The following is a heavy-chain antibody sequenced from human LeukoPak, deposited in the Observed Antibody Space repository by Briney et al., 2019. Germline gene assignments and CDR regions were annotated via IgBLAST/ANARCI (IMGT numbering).Heavy chain of an antibody. CDR3: ARVNRDYYDSGSSFEY. Sequence: SETLSLTCTVSGGSISSYYWSWIRQPPGKGLEWIGYIYYSGSTNYNPSLKSRVTISVDTSKNQFSLKLSSVTAADTAVYYCARVNRDYYDSGSSFEYWGQGTLVTVSS. J-gene: IGHJ4*02. D-gene: IGHD3-10*01. CDR2: IYYSGST. V-gene: IGHV4-59*01. CDR1: GGSISSYY.